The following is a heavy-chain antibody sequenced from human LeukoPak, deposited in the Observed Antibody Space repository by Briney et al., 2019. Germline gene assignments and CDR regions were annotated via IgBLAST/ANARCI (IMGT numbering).Heavy chain of an antibody. D-gene: IGHD2-15*01. CDR3: ARAQNLGSGQYPYYFDY. CDR1: GYTFTSYG. CDR2: ISAYNGNT. V-gene: IGHV1-18*01. J-gene: IGHJ4*02. Sequence: GASVKVSCKASGYTFTSYGISWVRQAPGQGLEWMGWISAYNGNTNYAQKLQGRVTMTTDTSTSTAYMELRSLRSDDTAVYYCARAQNLGSGQYPYYFDYWGQGTLVTVSS.